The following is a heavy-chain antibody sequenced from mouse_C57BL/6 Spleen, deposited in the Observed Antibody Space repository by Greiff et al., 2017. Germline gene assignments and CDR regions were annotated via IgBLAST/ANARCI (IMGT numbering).Heavy chain of an antibody. D-gene: IGHD1-1*01. CDR2: IDPSDSYT. J-gene: IGHJ2*02. V-gene: IGHV1-50*01. CDR3: AGRKFYYRDY. Sequence: QVQLQQPGAELVKPGASVKLSCKASGYTFTSYWMQWVKQRPGQGLEWIGEIDPSDSYTNYNQKFKGKATLTVDTSSSTAYMQLRSLTSEDSAVYYCAGRKFYYRDYWGQGTSLTVSS. CDR1: GYTFTSYW.